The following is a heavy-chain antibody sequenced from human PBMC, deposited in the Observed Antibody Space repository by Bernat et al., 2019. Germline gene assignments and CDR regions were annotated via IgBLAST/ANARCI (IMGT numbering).Heavy chain of an antibody. D-gene: IGHD4-17*01. CDR1: GGSVSSGSYY. Sequence: QVQLQESGPGLVKPSETLSLTCTVSGGSVSSGSYYWSWIRQPPGKGLEWIGYIYYSGSTNYNPSLKSRVTISVDTSKNQFSLKLSSVTAADTAVYYWARDRRDYGDYWYYFDYWGQGTLVTVSS. J-gene: IGHJ4*02. CDR3: ARDRRDYGDYWYYFDY. V-gene: IGHV4-61*01. CDR2: IYYSGST.